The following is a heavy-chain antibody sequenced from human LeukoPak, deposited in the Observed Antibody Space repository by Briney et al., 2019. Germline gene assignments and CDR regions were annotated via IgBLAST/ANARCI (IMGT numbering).Heavy chain of an antibody. D-gene: IGHD3-10*01. CDR1: GFTFSTYW. Sequence: GGSLRLSCAASGFTFSTYWMHWVRQAPGKGLVWVSRISGDERSTSYADSMKGRFTISRDNAKNTLYLQMNSLRAEDTAVYYCASGYYGSGSYYNPWGQGTLVTVSS. CDR3: ASGYYGSGSYYNP. J-gene: IGHJ5*02. CDR2: ISGDERST. V-gene: IGHV3-74*01.